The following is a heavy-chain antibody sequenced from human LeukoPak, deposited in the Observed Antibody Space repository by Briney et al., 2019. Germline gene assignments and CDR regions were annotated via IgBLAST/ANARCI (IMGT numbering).Heavy chain of an antibody. V-gene: IGHV3-13*01. CDR1: GFTFSSFD. CDR2: IDTAGAT. D-gene: IGHD5-18*01. J-gene: IGHJ3*02. CDR3: ARDSPDAPMVAYAFDI. Sequence: GGSLRLSCAASGFTFSSFDMHWVRQATGEGLEWVSPIDTAGATYYPGSVKGRFTISRENAKNSLFLHMNSLRAGDTAVYYCARDSPDAPMVAYAFDIWGQGTMVTVSS.